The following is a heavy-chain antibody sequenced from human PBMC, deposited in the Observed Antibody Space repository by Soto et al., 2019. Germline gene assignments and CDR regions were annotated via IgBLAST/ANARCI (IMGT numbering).Heavy chain of an antibody. J-gene: IGHJ4*02. Sequence: PGGSLRLSCAASGFTFSSYEMNWVRQAPGKGLEWVSYISSSGSTIYYADSVKGRFTISRDNAKNSLYLQMNSLRAEDTAVYYCARDKGDSGIITGYWGQGTLVTVSS. V-gene: IGHV3-48*03. CDR3: ARDKGDSGIITGY. D-gene: IGHD1-26*01. CDR1: GFTFSSYE. CDR2: ISSSGSTI.